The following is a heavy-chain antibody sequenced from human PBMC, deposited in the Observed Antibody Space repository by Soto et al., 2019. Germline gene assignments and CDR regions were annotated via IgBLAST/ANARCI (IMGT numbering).Heavy chain of an antibody. J-gene: IGHJ4*02. CDR2: VDDGGST. CDR3: ATKNVVVRGDFGFL. V-gene: IGHV3-23*01. D-gene: IGHD2-21*01. Sequence: GGSLRLSCAASGFTFSSYSVFWVRQTPRKGLEWVSSVDDGGSTDYADSVNGRFTISRDNAKNTLYLQMNSLRAEDTALYYCATKNVVVRGDFGFLWGQGTLVTVSS. CDR1: GFTFSSYS.